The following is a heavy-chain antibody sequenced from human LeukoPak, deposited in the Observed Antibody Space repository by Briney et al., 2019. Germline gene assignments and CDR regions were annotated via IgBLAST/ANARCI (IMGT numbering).Heavy chain of an antibody. Sequence: GGSLRLSCAASGFTFSSYGMHWVRQAPGKGLEWVAFIRYDGSNKYYADSVKGRFTISRDNSKNTLYLQMNSLRAEDTAVYYCAKDDDDFWSGYFRQVYYYYMDVWGKGTTVTVSS. D-gene: IGHD3-3*01. CDR3: AKDDDDFWSGYFRQVYYYYMDV. CDR2: IRYDGSNK. CDR1: GFTFSSYG. V-gene: IGHV3-30*02. J-gene: IGHJ6*03.